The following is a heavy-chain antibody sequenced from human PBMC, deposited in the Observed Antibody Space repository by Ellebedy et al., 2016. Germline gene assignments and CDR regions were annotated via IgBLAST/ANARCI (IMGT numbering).Heavy chain of an antibody. CDR2: ISYSGQNQ. D-gene: IGHD6-19*01. V-gene: IGHV3-30*01. CDR1: GFTFNAYA. CDR3: ARGVGGSRGRIDP. J-gene: IGHJ5*02. Sequence: GGSLRLXCAASGFTFNAYAMHWVRQAPGKGLEWVALISYSGQNQYYADSAKGRFTISRDNSKNTVYLNIDTLRIEDTAVYFCARGVGGSRGRIDPWGQGTLVAVSS.